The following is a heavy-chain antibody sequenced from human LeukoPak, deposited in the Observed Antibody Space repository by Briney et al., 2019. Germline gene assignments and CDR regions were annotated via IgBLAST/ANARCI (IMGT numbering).Heavy chain of an antibody. V-gene: IGHV5-51*01. CDR3: AFYTPKYSFDY. J-gene: IGHJ4*02. CDR2: NPGDSDT. Sequence: GESLKISCKVSGYSFTNYWIGWVRQVPGKGLEWMGINPGDSDTIYSPSFQGQVTISADRSITTAYLQWSGLKASDTAMFYCAFYTPKYSFDYWGQGTLVTVSS. CDR1: GYSFTNYW.